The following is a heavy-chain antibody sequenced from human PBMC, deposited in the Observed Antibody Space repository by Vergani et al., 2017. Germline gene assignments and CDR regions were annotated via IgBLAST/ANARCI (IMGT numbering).Heavy chain of an antibody. CDR2: ISYDGSNK. V-gene: IGHV3-30*04. CDR3: ARDQWGDYLGYYYYMDV. J-gene: IGHJ6*03. Sequence: QVQLVESGGGVVQPGRSLRLSCAASGFTFSSYAMYWVRQAPGKGLEWVAVISYDGSNKYYADSVKGRFTISRDNSKDTLYLQMNSMRAEDTAVYYCARDQWGDYLGYYYYMDVWGKGTTVTVSS. CDR1: GFTFSSYA. D-gene: IGHD3-16*01.